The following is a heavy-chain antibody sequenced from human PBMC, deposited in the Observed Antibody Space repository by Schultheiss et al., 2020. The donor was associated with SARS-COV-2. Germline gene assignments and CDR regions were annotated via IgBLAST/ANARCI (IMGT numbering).Heavy chain of an antibody. D-gene: IGHD4-17*01. CDR3: ARHGDYGDYVVAFDI. V-gene: IGHV4-59*08. CDR1: GGSISSYY. CDR2: IYVNGST. J-gene: IGHJ3*02. Sequence: SETLSLTCTVSGGSISSYYWSWIRQPPGKGLEWIGRIYVNGSTNYNPSLKSRVTISVDTSKNQFSLKLSSVTAADTAVYYCARHGDYGDYVVAFDIWGQGTMVTVSS.